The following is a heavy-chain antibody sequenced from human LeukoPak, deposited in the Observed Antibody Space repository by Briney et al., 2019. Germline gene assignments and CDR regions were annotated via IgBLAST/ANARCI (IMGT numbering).Heavy chain of an antibody. CDR3: ARATNYDCWFDF. J-gene: IGHJ4*02. Sequence: SETPSLTCTVSGDSLSNYYWNWIPQPPGKGLEWIGNIYYKGSTNYSHSLESRVTISLDTSKNQFSLKLNSVTAADTVVYYCARATNYDCWFDFWGQGTLVTVSS. CDR1: GDSLSNYY. V-gene: IGHV4-59*01. CDR2: IYYKGST. D-gene: IGHD2-21*01.